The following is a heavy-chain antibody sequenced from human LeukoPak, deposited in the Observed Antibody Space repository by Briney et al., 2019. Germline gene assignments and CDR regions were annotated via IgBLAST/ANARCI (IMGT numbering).Heavy chain of an antibody. J-gene: IGHJ6*03. CDR3: ARRGYYYDSSGLTGYYMDV. V-gene: IGHV4-39*07. D-gene: IGHD3-22*01. CDR1: GGSISSSSYY. CDR2: IYYSGST. Sequence: KPSETLSLTCTVSGGSISSSSYYWGWIRQPPGKGLEWIGSIYYSGSTYYNPSLKSRVTISVDTSKNQFSLKLSSVTAADTAVYYCARRGYYYDSSGLTGYYMDVWGKGTTVTVSS.